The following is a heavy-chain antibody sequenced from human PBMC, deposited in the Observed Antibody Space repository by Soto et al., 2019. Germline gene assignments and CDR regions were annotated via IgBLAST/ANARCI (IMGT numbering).Heavy chain of an antibody. Sequence: QVQLVQSGAEVKKPGSSVKVACQASGGAFSTYAISWVRQAPGQGLEWMGGVIPLFGTSNYLPKFQGRVTIAADRSTETVYMVLSRLRFDDTAVYFCARELKAGGHFGMDVWGQGTTVTVSS. CDR1: GGAFSTYA. CDR2: VIPLFGTS. D-gene: IGHD3-16*01. J-gene: IGHJ6*02. CDR3: ARELKAGGHFGMDV. V-gene: IGHV1-69*06.